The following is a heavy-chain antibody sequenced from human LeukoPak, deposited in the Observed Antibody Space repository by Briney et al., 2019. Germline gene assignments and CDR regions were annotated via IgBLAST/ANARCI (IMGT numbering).Heavy chain of an antibody. J-gene: IGHJ4*02. Sequence: GGSLRLSCAASGFTFSSYSMNWVRQAPGKGLECVSSISSSSSYIYYADSVKGRFTISRDNAKNSLYLQMNSLRAEDTAVYYCARDTYYYDSSGYPDWGQGTLVTVSS. CDR3: ARDTYYYDSSGYPD. CDR1: GFTFSSYS. D-gene: IGHD3-22*01. CDR2: ISSSSSYI. V-gene: IGHV3-21*01.